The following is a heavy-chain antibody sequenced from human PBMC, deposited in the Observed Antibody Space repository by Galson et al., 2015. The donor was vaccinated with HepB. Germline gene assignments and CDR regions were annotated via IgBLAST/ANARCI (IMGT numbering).Heavy chain of an antibody. J-gene: IGHJ4*02. CDR3: ARFYYDSSGWSAQGYFDY. CDR1: GFTFSNYA. D-gene: IGHD3-22*01. Sequence: SLRLSCAASGFTFSNYAMHWVRQAPGKGLEWVAVISYDGNNKYYAASVKGRFTISRDNSMNTLYLQLNSLRAEDTAVYYCARFYYDSSGWSAQGYFDYWGQGTLVTVSS. CDR2: ISYDGNNK. V-gene: IGHV3-30-3*01.